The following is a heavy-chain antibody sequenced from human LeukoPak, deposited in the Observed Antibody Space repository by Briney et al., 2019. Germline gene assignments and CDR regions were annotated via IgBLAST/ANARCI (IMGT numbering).Heavy chain of an antibody. J-gene: IGHJ4*02. Sequence: GESLKISCKGSGYSFTNYWIGWVRQMPGKGLEWMGIIYPGDSDTRYSPSFQGQVTISADKSISTAYLQWSSLKASDTAMYYCASNLNYYGSGSYYNFDYWGQGTLVTVSS. CDR1: GYSFTNYW. V-gene: IGHV5-51*01. D-gene: IGHD3-10*01. CDR3: ASNLNYYGSGSYYNFDY. CDR2: IYPGDSDT.